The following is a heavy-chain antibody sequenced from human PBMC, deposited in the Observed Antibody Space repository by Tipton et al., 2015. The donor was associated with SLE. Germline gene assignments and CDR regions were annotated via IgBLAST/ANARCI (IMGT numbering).Heavy chain of an antibody. V-gene: IGHV4-39*07. Sequence: TLSLTCTVSGGSVSSGSYYWAWIRQPPGKGPEWIGTIYYSGSTYYYPSLKSRITISVDTSKNQFSLKLSSVTAADTAVYYCARFPYRWGFLDRGYFDYWGQGTLVTVSS. CDR2: IYYSGST. CDR3: ARFPYRWGFLDRGYFDY. CDR1: GGSVSSGSYY. D-gene: IGHD3/OR15-3a*01. J-gene: IGHJ4*02.